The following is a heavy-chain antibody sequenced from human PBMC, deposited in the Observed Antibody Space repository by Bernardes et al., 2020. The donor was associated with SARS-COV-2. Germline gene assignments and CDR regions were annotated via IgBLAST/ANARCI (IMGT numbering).Heavy chain of an antibody. CDR3: ARVASYYYGMDV. Sequence: GGSLRLSCAASGFTFSTNWMHWVRQAPGKGLIWVSRLNSDGSTINSADSVKGRFTISRDNAKDTLYLQMNSLRAEDTAVYYCARVASYYYGMDVWGQGTTVTVSS. CDR1: GFTFSTNW. J-gene: IGHJ6*02. CDR2: LNSDGSTI. V-gene: IGHV3-74*01.